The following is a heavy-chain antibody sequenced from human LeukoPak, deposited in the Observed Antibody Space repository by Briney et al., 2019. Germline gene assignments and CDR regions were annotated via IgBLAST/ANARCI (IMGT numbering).Heavy chain of an antibody. J-gene: IGHJ5*02. V-gene: IGHV3-53*01. CDR2: IYSGGST. D-gene: IGHD3-16*02. CDR3: ARDLAYRWFDP. Sequence: TGGSLRLSCAASGFTVSSNYMSWVRQAPGKELEWVSVIYSGGSTYYADSVKGRFTISRDNSKNTLYLQMNSLRAEDTAVYYCARDLAYRWFDPWGRGTLVTVSS. CDR1: GFTVSSNY.